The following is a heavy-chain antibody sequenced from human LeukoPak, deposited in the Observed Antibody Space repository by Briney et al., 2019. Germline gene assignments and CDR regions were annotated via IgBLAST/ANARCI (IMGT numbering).Heavy chain of an antibody. J-gene: IGHJ4*02. CDR3: ARHFRGTAVAGIWGYFDY. D-gene: IGHD6-19*01. CDR1: GGSISSSSYY. CDR2: IYYSGST. Sequence: SETLSLTCTVSGGSISSSSYYWGWIRQPPGKGLEWIGSIYYSGSTYYNPSLKSRVTISVDTSKNQFSLKLSSVTAADTAVYYCARHFRGTAVAGIWGYFDYWGQGTLVTVSS. V-gene: IGHV4-39*01.